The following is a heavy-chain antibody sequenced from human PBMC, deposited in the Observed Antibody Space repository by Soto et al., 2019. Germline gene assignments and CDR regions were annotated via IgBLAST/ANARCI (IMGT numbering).Heavy chain of an antibody. CDR3: ASPNLGYCSGGSCYSVDY. V-gene: IGHV3-21*01. CDR1: GFTFSSYS. Sequence: EVQLVESGGGLVKPGGSLRLSCAASGFTFSSYSMNWVRQAPGKGLEWVSSISSSSSYIYYADSVKGRFTISRDNAKNSLYLQMNSLRAEDTAVYYCASPNLGYCSGGSCYSVDYWGQGTLVTVSS. D-gene: IGHD2-15*01. CDR2: ISSSSSYI. J-gene: IGHJ4*02.